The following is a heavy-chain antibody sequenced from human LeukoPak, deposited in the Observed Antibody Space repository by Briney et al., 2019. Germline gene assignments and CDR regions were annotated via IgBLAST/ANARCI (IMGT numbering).Heavy chain of an antibody. CDR1: GGAISSYY. CDR2: IYYSGST. J-gene: IGHJ5*02. CDR3: ARGPWCSSTSCYSFDP. D-gene: IGHD2-2*01. V-gene: IGHV4-59*01. Sequence: SETLSLTCTVSGGAISSYYWSWIRQPPGKGLDWIGYIYYSGSTNYNPSLKSRVTISVDTSKNQFSLKLSSVTAADTAVYYCARGPWCSSTSCYSFDPWGQGTLVTVSS.